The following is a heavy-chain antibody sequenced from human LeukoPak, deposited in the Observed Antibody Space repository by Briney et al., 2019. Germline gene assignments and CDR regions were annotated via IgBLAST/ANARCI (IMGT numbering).Heavy chain of an antibody. CDR3: GRNVTYVRGGMVLFMDI. D-gene: IGHD3-16*02. CDR2: INAGNGNT. J-gene: IGHJ3*02. CDR1: GYTFTSYA. Sequence: ASVKVSCKASGYTFTSYAMHWVRQAPGQRLEWMGWINAGNGNTKYSQKFQGRVTITRDTSASTAYMELSSLRSEDTAVYYCGRNVTYVRGGMVLFMDIWGQGTMVTVSS. V-gene: IGHV1-3*01.